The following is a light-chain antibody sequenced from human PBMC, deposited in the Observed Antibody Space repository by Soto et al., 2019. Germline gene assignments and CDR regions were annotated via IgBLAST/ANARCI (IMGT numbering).Light chain of an antibody. CDR1: QSVTSSF. J-gene: IGKJ5*01. V-gene: IGKV3-20*01. Sequence: EIVLTQSPGTLSLSPGERATLSCRASQSVTSSFLAWFQQKPGQAPRLLIYGASSRATGIPDRFSGSGSGTDFTLTISRLEPDDLAVYYGQQYSNSPNTFHQGRRLEIK. CDR3: QQYSNSPNT. CDR2: GAS.